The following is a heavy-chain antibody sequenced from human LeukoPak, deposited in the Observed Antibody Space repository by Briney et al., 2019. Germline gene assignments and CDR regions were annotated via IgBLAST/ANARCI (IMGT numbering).Heavy chain of an antibody. CDR2: IIPIFGTA. D-gene: IGHD6-19*01. Sequence: ASVKVSCKASGGTFSSYAISWVRQAPGQGLEWMGGIIPIFGTANYAQKFQGRVTITTDESTSTAYMELSSLRSEDTAVYYCARARSSSGWYSCFDYWGQGTLVTVSS. J-gene: IGHJ4*02. CDR3: ARARSSSGWYSCFDY. V-gene: IGHV1-69*05. CDR1: GGTFSSYA.